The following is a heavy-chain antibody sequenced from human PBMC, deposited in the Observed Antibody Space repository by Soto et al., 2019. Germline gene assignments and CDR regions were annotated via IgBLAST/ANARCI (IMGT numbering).Heavy chain of an antibody. CDR3: ARYKTSNSWSGAGMDV. CDR2: ISPDNGHT. V-gene: IGHV1-18*04. D-gene: IGHD6-13*01. Sequence: ASVNVSCKASGYTFTSYRITWVRQAPGQGLEWMGWISPDNGHTNYAQNLQGRVAMTTDTSTGTAYMELRSLRSDDTAVYYCARYKTSNSWSGAGMDVWGQGTTVTVSS. CDR1: GYTFTSYR. J-gene: IGHJ6*02.